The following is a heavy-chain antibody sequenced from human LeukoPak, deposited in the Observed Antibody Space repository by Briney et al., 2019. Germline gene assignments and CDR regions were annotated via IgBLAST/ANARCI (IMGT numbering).Heavy chain of an antibody. CDR3: ARGEDSSSFYYYMDV. Sequence: PGGSLRLSCAASGFTFSSYAMNWVRQAPGKGLEWASSISSSSSYIYYADSVKGRFTISRDNAKNSLYLQMNSLRAEDTAVYYCARGEDSSSFYYYMDVWGKGTTVTVSS. CDR2: ISSSSSYI. V-gene: IGHV3-21*01. CDR1: GFTFSSYA. J-gene: IGHJ6*03. D-gene: IGHD6-13*01.